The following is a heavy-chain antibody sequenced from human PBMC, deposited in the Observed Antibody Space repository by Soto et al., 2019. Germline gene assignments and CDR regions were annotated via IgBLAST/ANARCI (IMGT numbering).Heavy chain of an antibody. J-gene: IGHJ6*02. CDR1: GFTYSTYA. CDR2: ISNDISNQ. V-gene: IGHV3-30*04. CDR3: ASSAGSGSYYYYYGMDV. D-gene: IGHD1-26*01. Sequence: PGGSLRLSCAASGFTYSTYAMHWVRQAPGKGLEWVAVISNDISNQYYADSVKGRFTISRDNSKNSLYLQMNSLRAEDTAVYYCASSAGSGSYYYYYGMDVWGQGTTVTVSS.